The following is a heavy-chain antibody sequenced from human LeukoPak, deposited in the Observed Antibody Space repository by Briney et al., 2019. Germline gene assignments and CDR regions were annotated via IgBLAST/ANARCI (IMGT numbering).Heavy chain of an antibody. Sequence: GGSLRLSCAASGFSFNSHGMHWVRQAPDKGLEWVAVISDDGSKGYYADSVKGRFTISRENSKNVLYLQMNSLRAEDTAVYYCARDPLSPFDYWGQGTLVTVSS. CDR2: ISDDGSKG. J-gene: IGHJ4*02. CDR3: ARDPLSPFDY. CDR1: GFSFNSHG. V-gene: IGHV3-30*03.